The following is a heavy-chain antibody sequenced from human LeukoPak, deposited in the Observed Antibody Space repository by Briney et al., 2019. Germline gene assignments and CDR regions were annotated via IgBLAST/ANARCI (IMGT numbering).Heavy chain of an antibody. CDR2: IYYSGST. Sequence: SETPSLTCTVSGGSISSYYWSWIRQPPGKGLEWIGYIYYSGSTNYNPSLKSRVTISVDTSKNQFSLKLSSVTAADTAVYYCARRSPGGAADYWGQGTLVTVSS. CDR3: ARRSPGGAADY. J-gene: IGHJ4*02. V-gene: IGHV4-59*08. CDR1: GGSISSYY. D-gene: IGHD1-26*01.